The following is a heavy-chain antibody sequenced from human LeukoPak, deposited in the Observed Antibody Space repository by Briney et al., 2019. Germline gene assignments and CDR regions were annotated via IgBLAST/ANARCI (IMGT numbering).Heavy chain of an antibody. V-gene: IGHV6-1*01. CDR3: ARVTYYYDSSGYYKAFDY. Sequence: SQTLSLTCAISGDSVSSNSAAWNWIRQSPSRGLEWLGRTYYRSKWYNDYAVSVKSRITINPDTSKNQFSLQLNSVTPEDTAVYYCARVTYYYDSSGYYKAFDYWGQGTLVTASS. D-gene: IGHD3-22*01. J-gene: IGHJ4*02. CDR2: TYYRSKWYN. CDR1: GDSVSSNSAA.